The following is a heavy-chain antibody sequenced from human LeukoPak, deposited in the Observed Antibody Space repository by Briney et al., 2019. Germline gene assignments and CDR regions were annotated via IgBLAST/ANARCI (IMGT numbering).Heavy chain of an antibody. CDR1: GFTFSSYG. V-gene: IGHV3-33*06. CDR3: AKDQWNPDF. CDR2: VWDDGSSQ. D-gene: IGHD6-19*01. Sequence: SGRSLRLSCAASGFTFSSYGMHWVRQAPGKGLEWVAVVWDDGSSQNYADSLKGRFTISRDNSKNLVFLQMNSLRAEDTAVYYCAKDQWNPDFWGQGTLVSVSS. J-gene: IGHJ4*02.